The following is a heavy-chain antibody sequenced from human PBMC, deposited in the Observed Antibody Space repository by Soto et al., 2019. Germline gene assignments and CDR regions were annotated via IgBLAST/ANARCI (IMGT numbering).Heavy chain of an antibody. V-gene: IGHV4-61*08. CDR2: TYYNGDT. D-gene: IGHD6-19*01. J-gene: IGHJ4*02. CDR1: DDSFRGAEYY. Sequence: VLLQESGPGLLRPSETLSLTCTVSDDSFRGAEYYWSWIRQPLGKGPEWIGYTYYNGDTKYNPALRSRVPMSEDTSKNQFSLRLSSVTAADTAVYFCARGTAYIDGWRTFDLWGRGILVTVSS. CDR3: ARGTAYIDGWRTFDL.